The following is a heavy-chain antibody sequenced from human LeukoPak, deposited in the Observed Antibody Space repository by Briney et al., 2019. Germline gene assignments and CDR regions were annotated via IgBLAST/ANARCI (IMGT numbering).Heavy chain of an antibody. D-gene: IGHD3-22*01. CDR1: GFTFSSYG. Sequence: GGSLRLSCAASGFTFSSYGMHWVRQAPGKGLEWVAVISYDGSNKYYADSVKGRFTISRDNSKNTLYLQMSSLRAEDTAVYYCANRGYYVWGQGTLVTVSS. CDR3: ANRGYYV. CDR2: ISYDGSNK. J-gene: IGHJ4*02. V-gene: IGHV3-30*18.